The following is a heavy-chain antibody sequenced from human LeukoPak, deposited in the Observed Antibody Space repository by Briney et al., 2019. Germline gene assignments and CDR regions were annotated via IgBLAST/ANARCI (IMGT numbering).Heavy chain of an antibody. D-gene: IGHD3-22*01. J-gene: IGHJ4*02. CDR1: GFTFSSYW. CDR3: AREILYDSTGYYV. CDR2: IYYSGST. Sequence: GSLRLSCAASGFTFSSYWMSWVRQPPGKGLEWIGSIYYSGSTYYNPSLQNRVTISVDTSKNQFSLKLRSVTAADTAVYYCAREILYDSTGYYVWGQGTLVTVSS. V-gene: IGHV4-39*07.